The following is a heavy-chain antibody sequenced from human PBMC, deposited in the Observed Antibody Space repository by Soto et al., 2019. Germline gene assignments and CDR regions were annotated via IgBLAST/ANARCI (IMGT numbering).Heavy chain of an antibody. D-gene: IGHD6-6*01. J-gene: IGHJ3*02. CDR3: ARPVPRHDAFDI. CDR2: ISSSSTTI. V-gene: IGHV3-48*02. CDR1: GFTFSAYS. Sequence: GGSLRLSCVASGFTFSAYSMDWVRQAPGKGLEWVSYISSSSTTIYYADSVKGRFTISRDNAKNSLYLQMSSLRDEDTAVYFCARPVPRHDAFDIWGQGTMVTVSS.